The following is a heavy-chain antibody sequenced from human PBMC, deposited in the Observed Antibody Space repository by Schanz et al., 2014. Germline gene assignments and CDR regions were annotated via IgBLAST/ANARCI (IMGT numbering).Heavy chain of an antibody. J-gene: IGHJ4*02. Sequence: QVQLVQSGAEVKKPGASVKVSCKASGYTFTSYSMHWVRQAPGQGLEWMGRVIPILGVTHYAQKFQGRVTITADKSSDTAYMELSSLRSEDTAVYYCARDQSPYTNSSDVRYFDYWGQGSLVTVSS. CDR1: GYTFTSYS. CDR2: VIPILGVT. V-gene: IGHV1-46*01. D-gene: IGHD6-6*01. CDR3: ARDQSPYTNSSDVRYFDY.